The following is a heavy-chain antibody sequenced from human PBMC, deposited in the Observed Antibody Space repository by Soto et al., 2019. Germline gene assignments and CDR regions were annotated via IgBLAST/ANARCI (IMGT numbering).Heavy chain of an antibody. CDR2: ISYDGSNK. V-gene: IGHV3-30*03. Sequence: GGSLRLSCAASGFSFSNYVMHWVRQAPGKGLEWVAVISYDGSNKYYADSVKGRFTFSRDNSKSTLYLLMSNLRDDDTAMYYWPRGEPAGTSHHYYYYYGIDVWGQGTTVTVSS. D-gene: IGHD6-13*01. J-gene: IGHJ6*02. CDR3: PRGEPAGTSHHYYYYYGIDV. CDR1: GFSFSNYV.